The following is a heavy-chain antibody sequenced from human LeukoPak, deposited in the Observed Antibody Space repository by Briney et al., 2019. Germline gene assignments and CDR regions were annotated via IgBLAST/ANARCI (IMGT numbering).Heavy chain of an antibody. CDR2: INYSGSA. D-gene: IGHD3-22*01. V-gene: IGHV4-34*01. J-gene: IGHJ5*02. CDR3: ARPYYYDSRIDP. CDR1: GGSFSDNS. Sequence: SETLSLTCAVYGGSFSDNSWNWIRQPPGKWLEWIGDINYSGSANYNPSLKSRVTISVDTSKNQLSLKLSSVTAADTAVYYCARPYYYDSRIDPWGQGILVTVSS.